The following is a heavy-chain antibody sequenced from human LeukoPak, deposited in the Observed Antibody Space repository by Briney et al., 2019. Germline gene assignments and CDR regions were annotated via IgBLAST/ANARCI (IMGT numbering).Heavy chain of an antibody. CDR1: GFTFSNYW. CDR2: IKQDGSEE. J-gene: IGHJ4*02. CDR3: ARVQGSSGPGIFEY. V-gene: IGHV3-7*01. Sequence: GGSLRLSCAASGFTFSNYWMSWVRQAPGKGLEWVANIKQDGSEEFYVDSVKGRLTISRDNAKNSLYLQMNSLRVEDTAVYYCARVQGSSGPGIFEYWGQGTLVTVSS. D-gene: IGHD6-19*01.